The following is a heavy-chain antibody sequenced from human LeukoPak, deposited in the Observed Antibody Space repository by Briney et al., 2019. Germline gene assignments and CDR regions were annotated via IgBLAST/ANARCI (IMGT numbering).Heavy chain of an antibody. CDR1: GFTFSSYW. D-gene: IGHD3-10*01. Sequence: PGGSLRLSCAASGFTFSSYWMSWVRQAPGKGLEWVANIKQDGSEKYYVDSVKGRFTISRDNAKNSLYLQMNSLRAEDTAVYYCARDTMVRGPISYYYYGMDVWGQGTTVTVSS. J-gene: IGHJ6*02. CDR3: ARDTMVRGPISYYYYGMDV. CDR2: IKQDGSEK. V-gene: IGHV3-7*01.